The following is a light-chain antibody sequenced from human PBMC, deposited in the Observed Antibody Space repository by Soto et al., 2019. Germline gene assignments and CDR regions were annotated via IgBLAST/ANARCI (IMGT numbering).Light chain of an antibody. CDR1: QSAGNF. V-gene: IGKV3D-15*02. CDR3: QQYGNSPIT. CDR2: YIS. J-gene: IGKJ5*01. Sequence: EIVMTQSPATLSVSPGETASLSCRASQSAGNFLAWYQQKPGQAPRLLIYYISTRATGIPARFSGSGSGTEFTLTISRLEPEDFAVYYCQQYGNSPITFGQGTRLEIK.